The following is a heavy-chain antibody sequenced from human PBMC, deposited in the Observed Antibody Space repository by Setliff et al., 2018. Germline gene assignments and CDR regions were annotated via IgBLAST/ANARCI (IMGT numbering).Heavy chain of an antibody. J-gene: IGHJ4*01. V-gene: IGHV1-2*02. CDR1: GFSFSDYL. D-gene: IGHD5-12*01. CDR3: ARDTLALKDITLFDY. Sequence: ASVKVSCKASGFSFSDYLMNWMRQTPDQRLEWMGRINLNTGNIFYAQEFQGRVTLTRDASISTAYMXLTGLXYDDTAIYYCARDTLALKDITLFDYWGHGTLVTVSS. CDR2: INLNTGNI.